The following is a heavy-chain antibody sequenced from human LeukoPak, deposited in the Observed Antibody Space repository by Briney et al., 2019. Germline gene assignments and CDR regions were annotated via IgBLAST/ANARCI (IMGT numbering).Heavy chain of an antibody. CDR2: ISGSGGST. CDR1: GFTFSSYA. V-gene: IGHV3-23*01. Sequence: GGSLRLXCAASGFTFSSYAMSWARLAPGKGLEWVSAISGSGGSTYYADSVKGRFTISRDNSKNTLYLQMNSLRAEDTAVYYCAKDLSGGSLYYFDYWGQGTLVTVSS. J-gene: IGHJ4*02. D-gene: IGHD1-26*01. CDR3: AKDLSGGSLYYFDY.